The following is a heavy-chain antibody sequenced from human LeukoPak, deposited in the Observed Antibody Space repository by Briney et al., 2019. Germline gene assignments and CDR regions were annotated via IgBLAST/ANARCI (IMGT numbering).Heavy chain of an antibody. V-gene: IGHV3-30*18. D-gene: IGHD3-22*01. CDR1: GFTFSSYG. Sequence: GRSLRLSCAASGFTFSSYGMHWVRQAPGKGLEWVAVISYDGSNKYYADSVKGRFTISRDNSKNTLYLQMNSLRAEDTAVYYCAKGDYYDSSGYYYDKPHDAFDIWGQGTMVTVSS. J-gene: IGHJ3*02. CDR2: ISYDGSNK. CDR3: AKGDYYDSSGYYYDKPHDAFDI.